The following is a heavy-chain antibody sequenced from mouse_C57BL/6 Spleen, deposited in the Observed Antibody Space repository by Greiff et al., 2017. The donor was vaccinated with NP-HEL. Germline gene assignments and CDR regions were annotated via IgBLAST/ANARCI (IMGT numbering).Heavy chain of an antibody. Sequence: EVKLVESGEGLVKPGGSLQLSCAASGFTFSSYALSWVRQPPEKRLEWVAYISSGGDYIYYAATVKGRFTISRDNARNTLYLQMSSLKSEDTAMYYCTRVGDYDWFAYWGQGTLVTVSA. CDR1: GFTFSSYA. J-gene: IGHJ3*01. CDR2: ISSGGDYI. V-gene: IGHV5-9-1*02. CDR3: TRVGDYDWFAY. D-gene: IGHD2-4*01.